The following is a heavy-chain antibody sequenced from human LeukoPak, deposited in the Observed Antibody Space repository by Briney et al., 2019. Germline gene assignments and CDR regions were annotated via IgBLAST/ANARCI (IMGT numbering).Heavy chain of an antibody. CDR3: ARSRGMYYDFWSGLNFDY. CDR2: IYYSGST. Sequence: SGTLSLTCTVSGGSISSYYWSWIRQPPGKGLEWIGYIYYSGSTNYNPSLKSRVTISVDTSKNQFSLKLSSVTAADTAVYYCARSRGMYYDFWSGLNFDYWGQGTLVTVSS. D-gene: IGHD3-3*01. V-gene: IGHV4-59*01. J-gene: IGHJ4*02. CDR1: GGSISSYY.